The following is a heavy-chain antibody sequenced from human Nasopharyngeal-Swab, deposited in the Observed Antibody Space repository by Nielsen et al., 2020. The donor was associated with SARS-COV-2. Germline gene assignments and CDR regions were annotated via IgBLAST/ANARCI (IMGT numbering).Heavy chain of an antibody. CDR2: FDPEDGET. V-gene: IGHV1-24*01. CDR3: ATAAVAGAANFDY. D-gene: IGHD6-19*01. Sequence: SVNVSCKVSGYTLTELSMHWLRQAPGKGLEWMGGFDPEDGETIYAQKFQGRVTMTEDTSTDTAYMELSSLRSEDTAVYYCATAAVAGAANFDYWGQGTLVTVSS. J-gene: IGHJ4*02. CDR1: GYTLTELS.